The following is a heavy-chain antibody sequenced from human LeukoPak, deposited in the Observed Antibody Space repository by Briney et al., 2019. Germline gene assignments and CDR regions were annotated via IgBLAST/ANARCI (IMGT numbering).Heavy chain of an antibody. CDR3: AKDSIEATGPGLQKDHFIY. J-gene: IGHJ4*02. V-gene: IGHV3-30*02. Sequence: GGSLTLSCVASGFTFSSYGMHWVRQAPGKGLEWVSFIRYDGSNEYYSDSVKGRFTISRDNSKNTLFLQMNSLGGEDTAMYYCAKDSIEATGPGLQKDHFIYWGQGARVTVSS. CDR2: IRYDGSNE. D-gene: IGHD6-25*01. CDR1: GFTFSSYG.